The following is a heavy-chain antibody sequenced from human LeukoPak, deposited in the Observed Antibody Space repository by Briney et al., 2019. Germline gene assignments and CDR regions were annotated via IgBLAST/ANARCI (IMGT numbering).Heavy chain of an antibody. J-gene: IGHJ5*02. D-gene: IGHD6-6*01. CDR3: TTEYSSSYNWFNP. V-gene: IGHV3-15*01. CDR1: GFTFSNAW. Sequence: KTGGSLRLSCAASGFTFSNAWMAWVRQAPGKGLEWVGRIKSKTNGGTTDYPAPVKGRFTISRDDSKNTLYLQMNSLKIEDTAVYYCTTEYSSSYNWFNPWGQGTRVTVSS. CDR2: IKSKTNGGTT.